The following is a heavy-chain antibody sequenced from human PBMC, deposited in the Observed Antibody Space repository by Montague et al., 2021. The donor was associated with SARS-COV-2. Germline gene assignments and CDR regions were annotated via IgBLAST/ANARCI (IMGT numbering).Heavy chain of an antibody. Sequence: SETLSLTYAVYVGSFSGYYWSWIRQSPGKGLERIGEINHTGSTKYNPSLKSRVTISVDTSKNQFSLKLSSVSAADTAVYYCARADYGGNRYWYFDLWGRGTLVTVSS. CDR2: INHTGST. J-gene: IGHJ2*01. CDR1: VGSFSGYY. D-gene: IGHD4-23*01. CDR3: ARADYGGNRYWYFDL. V-gene: IGHV4-34*01.